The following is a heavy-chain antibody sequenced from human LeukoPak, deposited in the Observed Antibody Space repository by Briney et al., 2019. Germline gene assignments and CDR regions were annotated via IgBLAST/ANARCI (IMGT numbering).Heavy chain of an antibody. Sequence: PGGSLRLSCVGSGFRFSRYAMSWVRQAPGKGLEWVAVIQNDASTENFADSVKGRFTISRDNSKNTVFLQMNSLRVEDTAVYYCARELSQIVWGGLDYGGQGTLVSVSS. CDR3: ARELSQIVWGGLDY. D-gene: IGHD2-21*01. CDR1: GFRFSRYA. CDR2: IQNDASTE. V-gene: IGHV3-30*03. J-gene: IGHJ4*02.